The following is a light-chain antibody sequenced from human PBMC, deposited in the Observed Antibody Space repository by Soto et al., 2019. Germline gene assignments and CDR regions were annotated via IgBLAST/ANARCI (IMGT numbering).Light chain of an antibody. J-gene: IGKJ1*01. CDR1: QSISRW. Sequence: DIQMTQSPSSLSASVGYRVTITCRASQSISRWLAWYQEKPGKAPKVLIYDASNLESGVPSRFSGSGSGTEFTLTISRLQPDDFAAYYCQPYSSYWTFGQGTTGDIK. CDR2: DAS. V-gene: IGKV1-5*01. CDR3: QPYSSYWT.